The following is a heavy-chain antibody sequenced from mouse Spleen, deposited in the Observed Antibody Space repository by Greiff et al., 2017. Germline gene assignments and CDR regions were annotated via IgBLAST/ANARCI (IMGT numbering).Heavy chain of an antibody. J-gene: IGHJ2*01. D-gene: IGHD1-1*01. CDR3: AIRGTTVAEGYFDY. Sequence: VQLQQSGPELVKPGASVKLSCKASGYTFTSYDINWVKQRPGQGLEWIGWIYPRDGSTKYNEKFKGKATLTVDTSSSTAYMELHSLTSEDSAVYFCAIRGTTVAEGYFDYWGQGTTLTVSS. CDR1: GYTFTSYD. V-gene: IGHV1-85*01. CDR2: IYPRDGST.